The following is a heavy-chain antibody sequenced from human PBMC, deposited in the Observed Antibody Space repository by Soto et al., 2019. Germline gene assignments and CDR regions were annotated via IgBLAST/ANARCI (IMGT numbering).Heavy chain of an antibody. CDR3: ATTFVSITGTTEGFDY. Sequence: EVQLVESGGGLVKPGGSLRLSCAASGFTFSSYSMNWVRQAPGKGLEWVSSISSSSSYIYYADSVKGRFTISRDNAKTSLYLQMNSLRAEDTAVYYCATTFVSITGTTEGFDYWGQGTLVTVSS. V-gene: IGHV3-21*01. CDR1: GFTFSSYS. D-gene: IGHD1-20*01. J-gene: IGHJ4*02. CDR2: ISSSSSYI.